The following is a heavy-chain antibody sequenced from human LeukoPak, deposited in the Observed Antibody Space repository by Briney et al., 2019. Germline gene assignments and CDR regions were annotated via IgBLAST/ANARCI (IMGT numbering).Heavy chain of an antibody. V-gene: IGHV4-59*01. CDR3: ARVTGYMIEDYFDY. Sequence: SETLSLTCTVSGGSISSYYWSWSRQPPGKGLEWIGYIYYSGSANYNPSLKSRVASPLETSKNQSSLKLSSVTAADTAVYYCARVTGYMIEDYFDYWGQGTLVTVAS. D-gene: IGHD3-22*01. CDR2: IYYSGSA. CDR1: GGSISSYY. J-gene: IGHJ4*02.